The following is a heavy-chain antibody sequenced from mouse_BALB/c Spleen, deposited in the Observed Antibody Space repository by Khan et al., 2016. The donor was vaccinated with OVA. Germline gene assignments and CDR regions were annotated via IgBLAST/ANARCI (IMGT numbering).Heavy chain of an antibody. CDR3: ARDRIDY. CDR2: ITPXSGYT. CDR1: GYTFSNYW. V-gene: IGHV1-7*01. J-gene: IGHJ2*01. Sequence: VQLQQSGAELAKPGASVKMSCKASGYTFSNYWIHWVKQRPGQGLEWIGYITPXSGYTYYNQTLNDKATLTTDKSSSTAYMQLSSLTSEDSAVYYCARDRIDYWGQGTTLTVSS.